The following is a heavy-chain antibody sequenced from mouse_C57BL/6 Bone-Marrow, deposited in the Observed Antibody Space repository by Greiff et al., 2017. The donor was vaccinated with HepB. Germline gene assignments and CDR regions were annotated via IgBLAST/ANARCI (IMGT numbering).Heavy chain of an antibody. V-gene: IGHV5-9*01. CDR1: GFTFSSYT. J-gene: IGHJ1*03. Sequence: EVKLVESGGGLVKPGGSLKLSCAASGFTFSSYTMPWVRQTPEKRLEWVATISGGGGNTYYPDSVKGRFTISRDNAKNTLYLQMSSLRSEDAALYYSARPEQDTYPWYFDVWGTGTTVTVSS. CDR2: ISGGGGNT. CDR3: ARPEQDTYPWYFDV.